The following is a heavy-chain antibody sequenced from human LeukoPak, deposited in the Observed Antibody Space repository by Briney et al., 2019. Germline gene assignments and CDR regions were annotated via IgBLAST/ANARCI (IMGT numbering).Heavy chain of an antibody. CDR3: ARGGWAVAGTKYFQH. J-gene: IGHJ1*01. V-gene: IGHV4-34*01. CDR1: GGSFSGYY. Sequence: PSGTLSLTCAVYGGSFSGYYWSWIRQTPGKGLEWIGEINHSGSTNYNPSLKSRVTISVDTSKNQFSLKLSSVTAADTAVYYCARGGWAVAGTKYFQHWGQGTLVTVSS. CDR2: INHSGST. D-gene: IGHD6-19*01.